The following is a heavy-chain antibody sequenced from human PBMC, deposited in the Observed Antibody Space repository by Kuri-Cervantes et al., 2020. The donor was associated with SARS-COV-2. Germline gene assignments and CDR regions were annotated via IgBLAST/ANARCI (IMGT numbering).Heavy chain of an antibody. CDR3: ARAKSIAAAGMRYFDY. CDR2: IYYSGST. CDR1: GYSISSGYY. V-gene: IGHV4-38-2*02. D-gene: IGHD6-13*01. J-gene: IGHJ4*02. Sequence: SETLSLTCTVSGYSISSGYYWGWIRQPPGKGLEWIGSIYYSGSTYYNPSLKSRVTISVDTSKNQFSLKLSSVTAADTAVYYCARAKSIAAAGMRYFDYWGQGTLVTVSS.